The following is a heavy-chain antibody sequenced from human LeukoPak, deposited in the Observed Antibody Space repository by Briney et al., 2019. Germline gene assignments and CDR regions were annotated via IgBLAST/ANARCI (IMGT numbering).Heavy chain of an antibody. CDR2: IWYDGSSK. CDR3: ARSGGRGWYPADY. V-gene: IGHV3-33*01. CDR1: GFTFSSYG. D-gene: IGHD6-19*01. J-gene: IGHJ4*02. Sequence: PGGSLRLSCAASGFTFSSYGMQWVRQAPGKGLEWVAVIWYDGSSKYYTDSVKGRFTISRDNSQDTLYLQMNSLRADDTGIYYCARSGGRGWYPADYWGQGTLVTVSS.